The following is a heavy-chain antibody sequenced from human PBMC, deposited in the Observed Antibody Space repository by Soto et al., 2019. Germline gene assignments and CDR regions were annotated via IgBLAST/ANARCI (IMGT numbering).Heavy chain of an antibody. CDR1: GFTFSSYA. J-gene: IGHJ4*02. D-gene: IGHD3-10*01. CDR3: AKDASHCGSGSHPPCYFDY. V-gene: IGHV3-23*01. Sequence: PGGSLRLSCAASGFTFSSYAMSWVRQAPGKGLEWVSAISGSGYSTYYAESVKGRFTISRDNSKNTLYLKMNSLRAEDKAVYYYAKDASHCGSGSHPPCYFDYWGQGTLVTVSS. CDR2: ISGSGYST.